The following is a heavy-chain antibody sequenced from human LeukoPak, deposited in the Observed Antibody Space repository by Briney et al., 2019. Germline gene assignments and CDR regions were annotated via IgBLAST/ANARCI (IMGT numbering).Heavy chain of an antibody. V-gene: IGHV4-34*01. Sequence: PSKTLSLTCAVYGGSFSGYYWSWIRQPPGKGLEWIGEINHSGSTNYNPSLKSRVTISVDTSKNQFSLKLSSVTAADTAVYYCASWGYYDSSGLGDYWGQGTLVTVSS. CDR1: GGSFSGYY. CDR2: INHSGST. J-gene: IGHJ4*02. D-gene: IGHD3-22*01. CDR3: ASWGYYDSSGLGDY.